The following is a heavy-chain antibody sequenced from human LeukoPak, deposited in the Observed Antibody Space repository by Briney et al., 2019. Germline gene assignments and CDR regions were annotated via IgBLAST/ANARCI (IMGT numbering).Heavy chain of an antibody. CDR3: ARGIAAAGAYYYYYYMDV. CDR2: MNPNSGNT. V-gene: IGHV1-8*03. J-gene: IGHJ6*03. Sequence: GASVKVSCKASGYTFTSYDINWVRQATGQGLEWMGWMNPNSGNTGYAQKFQGRVTITRNTSISTAYMELSSLRSEDTAVYYCARGIAAAGAYYYYYYMDVWGKGTTVTVSS. D-gene: IGHD6-13*01. CDR1: GYTFTSYD.